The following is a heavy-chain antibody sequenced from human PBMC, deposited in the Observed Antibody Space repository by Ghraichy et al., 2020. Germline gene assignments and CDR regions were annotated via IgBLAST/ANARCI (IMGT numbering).Heavy chain of an antibody. J-gene: IGHJ3*02. V-gene: IGHV3-21*01. CDR3: ARPRWRGSYQTGYAFDI. D-gene: IGHD1-26*01. Sequence: GGSRRLSCAASGFTFSSYSMNWVRQAPGKGLEWVSSISSSSSYIYYADSVKGRFTISRDNAKNSLYLQMNSLRAEDTAVYYCARPRWRGSYQTGYAFDIWGQGTMVTVSS. CDR1: GFTFSSYS. CDR2: ISSSSSYI.